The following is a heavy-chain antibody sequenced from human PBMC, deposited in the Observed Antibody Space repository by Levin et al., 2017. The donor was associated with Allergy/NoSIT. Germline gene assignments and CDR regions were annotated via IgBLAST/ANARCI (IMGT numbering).Heavy chain of an antibody. CDR3: AREAVVVPAAIDNWFDP. D-gene: IGHD2-2*02. CDR2: IYYSGST. J-gene: IGHJ5*02. V-gene: IGHV4-30-4*01. Sequence: SETLSLTCTVSGGSISSGDYYWSWIRQPPGKGLEWIGYIYYSGSTYYNPSLKSRVTISVDTSKNQFSLKLSSVTAADTAVYYCAREAVVVPAAIDNWFDPWGQGTLVTVSS. CDR1: GGSISSGDYY.